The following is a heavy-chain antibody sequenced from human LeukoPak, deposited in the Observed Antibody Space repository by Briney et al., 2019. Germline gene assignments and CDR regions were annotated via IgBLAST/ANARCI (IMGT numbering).Heavy chain of an antibody. J-gene: IGHJ4*02. V-gene: IGHV3-9*03. CDR2: ISWNSGSI. Sequence: GGSLRLSCAASGFTFDDYAMHWVRQAPGKGLEWVSGISWNSGSIGYADSVKGRFTIFRDNAKNSLYLQMNSLRAEDMALYSCAKDSESGSYSGGEIDYWGQGTLVTVSS. CDR1: GFTFDDYA. D-gene: IGHD1-26*01. CDR3: AKDSESGSYSGGEIDY.